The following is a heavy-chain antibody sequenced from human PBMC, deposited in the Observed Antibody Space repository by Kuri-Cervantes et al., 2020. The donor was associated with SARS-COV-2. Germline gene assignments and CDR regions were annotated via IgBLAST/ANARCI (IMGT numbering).Heavy chain of an antibody. Sequence: GGSLRLSCSVSGFTFADYWMAWVRQAPGGGLETVANIKYDESEKHHLDSVKGRFIISRDNAVNSLFLQMNSLRVEDTAMYYCVRKPAAGFDFWGLGTLVTVSS. CDR2: IKYDESEK. V-gene: IGHV3-7*03. CDR1: GFTFADYW. CDR3: VRKPAAGFDF. D-gene: IGHD1-14*01. J-gene: IGHJ4*02.